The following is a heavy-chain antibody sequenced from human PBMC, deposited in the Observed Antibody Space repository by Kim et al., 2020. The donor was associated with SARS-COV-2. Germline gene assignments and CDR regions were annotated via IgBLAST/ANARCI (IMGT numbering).Heavy chain of an antibody. CDR2: ISGSGGST. Sequence: GGSLRLSCAASGFTFSSYAMSWVRQAPGKGLEWVSAISGSGGSTYYADSVKGRFTISRDNSKNTLYLQMNSLRAEDTAVYYCAKAHLSWGFLEHHWGYFDYWGQGTLVTVSS. V-gene: IGHV3-23*01. D-gene: IGHD3-3*01. J-gene: IGHJ4*02. CDR1: GFTFSSYA. CDR3: AKAHLSWGFLEHHWGYFDY.